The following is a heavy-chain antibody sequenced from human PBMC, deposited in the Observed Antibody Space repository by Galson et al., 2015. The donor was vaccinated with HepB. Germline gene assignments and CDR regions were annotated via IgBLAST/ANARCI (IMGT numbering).Heavy chain of an antibody. CDR1: GFTFRSYA. Sequence: SLRLSCATSGFTFRSYAMHWFRQSPGKGLEWVAVISDGDRFKYYADSVRGRFTVSRDNSKDTLYLQISALRSDDTALYYCARDPGGDPLGYGTYWGQGTRVTVSS. V-gene: IGHV3-30*04. J-gene: IGHJ4*02. D-gene: IGHD2-2*03. CDR2: ISDGDRFK. CDR3: ARDPGGDPLGYGTY.